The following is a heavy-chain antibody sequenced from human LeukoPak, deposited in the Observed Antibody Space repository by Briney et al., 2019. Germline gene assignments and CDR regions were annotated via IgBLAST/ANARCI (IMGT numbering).Heavy chain of an antibody. CDR2: IYPGDSDT. J-gene: IGHJ5*02. Sequence: YWSWIRQPPGKGLEWMGIIYPGDSDTRYSPSFQGQVTISADKSISTAYLQWSSLKASDTAMYYCASRQPYSSSWDLWGQGTLVTVSS. V-gene: IGHV5-51*01. CDR1: YW. D-gene: IGHD6-13*01. CDR3: ASRQPYSSSWDL.